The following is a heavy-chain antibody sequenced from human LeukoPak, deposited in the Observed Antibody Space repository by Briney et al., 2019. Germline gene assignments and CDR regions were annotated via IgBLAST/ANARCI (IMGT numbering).Heavy chain of an antibody. CDR2: MSAYNGNT. CDR3: ARASIAAAAFHDAFDI. V-gene: IGHV1-18*01. D-gene: IGHD6-13*01. CDR1: GYTFTSYG. Sequence: ASVKVSCKASGYTFTSYGISWVRQAPGQGLEWMGWMSAYNGNTNYAQKLQGRVTMTTDTSTSTAYMELSSLRSEDTAVYYCARASIAAAAFHDAFDIWGQGTMVTVSS. J-gene: IGHJ3*02.